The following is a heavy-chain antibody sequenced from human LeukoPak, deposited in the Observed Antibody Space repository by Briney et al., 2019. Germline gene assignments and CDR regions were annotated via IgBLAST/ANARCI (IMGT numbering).Heavy chain of an antibody. V-gene: IGHV5-51*01. D-gene: IGHD5-18*01. CDR3: ARQGYSYGYSVAFDI. CDR2: IYPGDSDT. CDR1: GYSFTSYW. Sequence: GESLKISCKGSGYSFTSYWIGWVRQMPGKGLEWMGIIYPGDSDTRYSPSSQGQVTISADKSISTAYLQWSSLKASDTAMYYCARQGYSYGYSVAFDIWGQGTMVTVSS. J-gene: IGHJ3*02.